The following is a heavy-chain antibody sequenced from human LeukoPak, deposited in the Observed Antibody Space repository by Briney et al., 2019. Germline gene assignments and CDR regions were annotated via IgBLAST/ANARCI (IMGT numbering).Heavy chain of an antibody. CDR2: IYYSGST. V-gene: IGHV4-61*01. D-gene: IGHD6-19*01. Sequence: PSETLSLTCTVSGGSVSSGSYYWSWIRQPPGKGLEWIGYIYYSGSTNYNPSLKSRVTISVDTSKNQFSLKLSSVTAADTAVYYCAREASSIAVAGYFDYWGQGTLVTVSS. CDR3: AREASSIAVAGYFDY. J-gene: IGHJ4*02. CDR1: GGSVSSGSYY.